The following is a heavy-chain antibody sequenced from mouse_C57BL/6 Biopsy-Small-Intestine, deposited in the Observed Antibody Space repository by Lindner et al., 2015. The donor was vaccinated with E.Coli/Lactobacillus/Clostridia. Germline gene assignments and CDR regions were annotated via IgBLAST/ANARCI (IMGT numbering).Heavy chain of an antibody. D-gene: IGHD3-3*01. CDR3: ARGTRLDF. Sequence: VQLQESGPALVKPGASVNISCKTSGYAFSSSWMNLVKQRPGKGLEWIGRIFPEDVETTYNGNFKGKATLTADYSSSTAYMQLSSLTSEDSAVYFCARGTRLDFWGQGTTLTVSS. CDR1: GYAFSSSW. V-gene: IGHV1-82*01. J-gene: IGHJ2*01. CDR2: IFPEDVET.